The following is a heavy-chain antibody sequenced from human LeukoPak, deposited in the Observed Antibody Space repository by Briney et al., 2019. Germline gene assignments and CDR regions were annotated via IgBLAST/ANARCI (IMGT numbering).Heavy chain of an antibody. J-gene: IGHJ4*02. D-gene: IGHD4-17*01. CDR3: AKCDTTVTTTAHMEL. CDR1: EFAFTSYA. V-gene: IGHV3-30*18. Sequence: GRSLRLSCAASEFAFTSYAMRWVRQAPGKGLEWVSGISYDGSKKYHADSAKGRFTISRDNSKNMLYMQMDSMRAEDTAVYYCAKCDTTVTTTAHMELWGQGTLVTVSS. CDR2: ISYDGSKK.